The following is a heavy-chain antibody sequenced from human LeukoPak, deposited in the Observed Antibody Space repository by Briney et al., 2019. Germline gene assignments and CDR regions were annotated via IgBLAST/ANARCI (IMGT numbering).Heavy chain of an antibody. CDR2: IPYDGSNK. J-gene: IGHJ6*04. CDR3: ASLLDQDV. Sequence: GGSLRLSWAASGFIFSSYTMNWVRQAAGGGQGWEAVIPYDGSNKYYADSVKGRFTNSRDNSKNTLYLQMNSLRAEDTAVYYCASLLDQDVWGKGTTVTVSS. CDR1: GFIFSSYT. V-gene: IGHV3-30-3*01.